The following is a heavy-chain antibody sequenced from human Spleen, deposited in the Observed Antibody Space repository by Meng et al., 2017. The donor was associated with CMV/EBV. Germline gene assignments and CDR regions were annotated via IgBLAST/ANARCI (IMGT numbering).Heavy chain of an antibody. J-gene: IGHJ4*02. CDR2: IYHKGSS. V-gene: IGHV4-31*02. Sequence: QVQLQESGSGLVKPFQTLSLSRETQPWSWIRQPPGKGLDWMGSIYHKGSSYYNPYLKSRVTISVDTSKNQFSLELNSVTAADTAVYYCARSPYYYEYSGYSFDYWGQGTLVTVSS. D-gene: IGHD3-22*01. CDR1: ETQP. CDR3: ARSPYYYEYSGYSFDY.